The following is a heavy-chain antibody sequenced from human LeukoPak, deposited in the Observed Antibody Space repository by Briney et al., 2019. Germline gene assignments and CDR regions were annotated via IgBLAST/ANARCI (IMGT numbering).Heavy chain of an antibody. CDR2: INSDGSDT. D-gene: IGHD2-15*01. J-gene: IGHJ3*02. V-gene: IGHV3-74*01. CDR3: ARGGYHHGFDI. Sequence: GGSLRLSCAASGFTFNSYWFHWVRQAPGKGLLRVSRINSDGSDTIYADSVKGRFTISRDNAKSTVYLQMNSLKAEDTAVYYCARGGYHHGFDIWGQGTMVTVSS. CDR1: GFTFNSYW.